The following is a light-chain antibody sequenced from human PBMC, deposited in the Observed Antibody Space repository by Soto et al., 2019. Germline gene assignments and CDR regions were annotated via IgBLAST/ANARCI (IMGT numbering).Light chain of an antibody. CDR1: QSINTN. J-gene: IGKJ1*01. CDR3: QQYNSWPT. CDR2: GAS. V-gene: IGKV3-15*01. Sequence: EIVLTQSPATLSVSPGERATLSCRASQSINTNLAWYQQKPGQAPRLLIYGASTRATGIPGRFSGRGSGMEFTLTISSLVSDEFAVYYCQQYNSWPTFGPGTKVDIK.